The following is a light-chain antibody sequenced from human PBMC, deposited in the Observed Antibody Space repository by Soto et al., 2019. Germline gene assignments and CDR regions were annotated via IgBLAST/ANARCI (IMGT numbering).Light chain of an antibody. J-gene: IGKJ4*01. CDR1: QDIRRW. Sequence: DIQMTQSPSSLSASVGDRVTITCRASQDIRRWINWYQQKPERAPKFLIYGSSSLQSGVPSRFSGSGSGTDFTLTISSLQPEDFATYYCQHYDSYPLTFGGGTKVDIK. CDR3: QHYDSYPLT. V-gene: IGKV1D-16*01. CDR2: GSS.